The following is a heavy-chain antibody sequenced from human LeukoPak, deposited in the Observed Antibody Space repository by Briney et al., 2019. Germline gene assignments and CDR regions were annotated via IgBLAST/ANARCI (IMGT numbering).Heavy chain of an antibody. CDR1: GFTFRNYD. D-gene: IGHD1-14*01. CDR3: TRPGSSLNYWYFDL. J-gene: IGHJ2*01. V-gene: IGHV3-33*03. Sequence: PGGSLRLSCAASGFTFRNYDIHWVRQAPGKGREGVAVICYDGSKKYYAESVRGRLTISRDNPKNPLYLQMNSLRAEHTAVYYCTRPGSSLNYWYFDLWGRGTLVSVPS. CDR2: ICYDGSKK.